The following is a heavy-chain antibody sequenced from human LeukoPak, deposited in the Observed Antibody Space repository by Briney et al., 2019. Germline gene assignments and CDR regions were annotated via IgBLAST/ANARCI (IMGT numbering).Heavy chain of an antibody. Sequence: PSETLSLTCTVSGGSISSGGYYWSWIRQPPGKGLEWIGYIHYSGTTNYNPSLKSRVTMSVDTSKNLFSLNLSSMTAADTAVYYCARVSDYYYGSGSYYYFDYWGQGTLVTVSS. CDR1: GGSISSGGYY. J-gene: IGHJ4*02. CDR2: IHYSGTT. D-gene: IGHD3-10*01. CDR3: ARVSDYYYGSGSYYYFDY. V-gene: IGHV4-61*08.